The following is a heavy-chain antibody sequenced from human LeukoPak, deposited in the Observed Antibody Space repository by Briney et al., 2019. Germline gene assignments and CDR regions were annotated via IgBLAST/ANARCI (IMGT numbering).Heavy chain of an antibody. Sequence: SETLSLTCTVSGGSISSYYWSWIRQPPGKGLEWIGYIYYSGSTNYNPSLKSRVTTSVDTSKNQFSLKLSSVTAADTAVYYCARRAVAGGWYFDLWGRGTLVTVSS. J-gene: IGHJ2*01. V-gene: IGHV4-59*01. D-gene: IGHD6-19*01. CDR2: IYYSGST. CDR3: ARRAVAGGWYFDL. CDR1: GGSISSYY.